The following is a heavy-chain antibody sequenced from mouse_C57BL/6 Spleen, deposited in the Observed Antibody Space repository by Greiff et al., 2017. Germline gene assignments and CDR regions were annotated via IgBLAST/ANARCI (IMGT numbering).Heavy chain of an antibody. CDR2: FYPGSGSI. J-gene: IGHJ3*01. V-gene: IGHV1-62-2*01. D-gene: IGHD2-4*01. Sequence: VQLVESGAELVKPGASVKLSCKASGYTFTEYTIHWVKQRSGQGLEWIGWFYPGSGSIKYNEKFKDKATLTADKSSSTVYMELSRLTSEDSAVYFCARHEVGDYDAGAWFAYWGQGTLVTVSA. CDR1: GYTFTEYT. CDR3: ARHEVGDYDAGAWFAY.